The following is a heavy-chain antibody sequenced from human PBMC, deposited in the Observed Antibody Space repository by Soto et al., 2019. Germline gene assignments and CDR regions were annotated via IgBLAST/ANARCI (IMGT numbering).Heavy chain of an antibody. J-gene: IGHJ6*02. V-gene: IGHV3-48*02. CDR2: ISSSSITI. CDR1: GFTFSSYS. Sequence: GGSLRLSCAASGFTFSSYSMNWVRQAPGKGLEWVSYISSSSITIYYPDPVKGLFTIARDNAKNSLYLQRNSLRDEDTAVYYCATSSWYYYYYGMDVWGQGTTVTVSS. CDR3: ATSSWYYYYYGMDV. D-gene: IGHD6-13*01.